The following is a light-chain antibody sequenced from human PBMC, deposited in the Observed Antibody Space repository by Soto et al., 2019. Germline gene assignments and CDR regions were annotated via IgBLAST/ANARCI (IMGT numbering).Light chain of an antibody. CDR1: SSNIGAGYD. J-gene: IGLJ2*01. V-gene: IGLV1-40*01. CDR3: QSYDSSLGVV. CDR2: GNS. Sequence: QSVLTQPPSVSRAPGQRVTVSCTGSSSNIGAGYDVHWYQQLPGTAPKLLIYGNSNRPSGVPDRFSGSKSGTSASLAITGLQAEDEADYYCQSYDSSLGVVFGGGTKLTVL.